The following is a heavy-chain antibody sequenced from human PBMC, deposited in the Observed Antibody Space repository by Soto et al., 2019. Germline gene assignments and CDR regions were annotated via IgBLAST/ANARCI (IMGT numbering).Heavy chain of an antibody. CDR3: TYHPIESRGFYFDY. D-gene: IGHD3-22*01. J-gene: IGHJ4*02. Sequence: DYAAPVKDRFTISADDSKSTLYLQMNSLKTEDTAVYYCTYHPIESRGFYFDYWGQGTLVTVSS. V-gene: IGHV3-15*01.